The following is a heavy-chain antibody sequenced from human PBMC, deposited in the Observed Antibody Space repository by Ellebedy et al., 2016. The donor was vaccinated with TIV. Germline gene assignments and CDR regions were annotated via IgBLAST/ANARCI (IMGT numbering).Heavy chain of an antibody. V-gene: IGHV3-7*01. CDR3: ARDRGNDTFDY. CDR2: INQGGSET. CDR1: GFTFSRFW. J-gene: IGHJ4*02. Sequence: GESLKISCAASGFTFSRFWMAWVRQAPGKGLEWVATINQGGSETYYVDSVKGRFTISRDNSKHSLYLQMNSLRAEDTAVYYCARDRGNDTFDYWGQGILVTVSS. D-gene: IGHD5-12*01.